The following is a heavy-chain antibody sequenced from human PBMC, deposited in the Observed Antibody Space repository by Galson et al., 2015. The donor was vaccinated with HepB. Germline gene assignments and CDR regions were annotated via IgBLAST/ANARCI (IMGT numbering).Heavy chain of an antibody. V-gene: IGHV1-3*01. D-gene: IGHD3-10*01. J-gene: IGHJ5*02. CDR3: ARDLTMVRGVYWFDP. Sequence: SVKVSCKASGYTFTSYGISWVRQAPGQGLEWMGWINAGNGNTKYSQKFQGRVTITRDTSASTAYMELSSLRSEDTAVYYCARDLTMVRGVYWFDPWGQGTLVTVSS. CDR2: INAGNGNT. CDR1: GYTFTSYG.